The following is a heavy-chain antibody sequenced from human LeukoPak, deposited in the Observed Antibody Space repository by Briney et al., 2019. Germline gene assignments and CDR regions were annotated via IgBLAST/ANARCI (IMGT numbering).Heavy chain of an antibody. Sequence: RGSLRLSCAASGFTVNNAWMSWIRQAPGKGLEWVSSIGSSGSSSGTLIYYADSVKGRFTISRDNAKNSLYLQMNSLRAEDTAVYYCARVRQIGDAFDIWGQGTMVTVSS. CDR2: IGSSGSSSGTLI. V-gene: IGHV3-11*04. D-gene: IGHD2/OR15-2a*01. J-gene: IGHJ3*02. CDR1: GFTVNNAW. CDR3: ARVRQIGDAFDI.